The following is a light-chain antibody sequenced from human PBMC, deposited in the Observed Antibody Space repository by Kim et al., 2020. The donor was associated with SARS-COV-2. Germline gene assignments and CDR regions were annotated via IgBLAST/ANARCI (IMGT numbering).Light chain of an antibody. J-gene: IGKJ4*01. CDR1: QSVSGH. CDR2: DAS. CDR3: QQRSNWPLT. Sequence: EIELTQSPATLSLSPGERATLPCRASQSVSGHLTWYQQKPGQAPRLLIYDASNRATGIPARFSGSGSGTDFTLTISSLEPEDSAVYYCQQRSNWPLTFGGGTKVDIK. V-gene: IGKV3-11*01.